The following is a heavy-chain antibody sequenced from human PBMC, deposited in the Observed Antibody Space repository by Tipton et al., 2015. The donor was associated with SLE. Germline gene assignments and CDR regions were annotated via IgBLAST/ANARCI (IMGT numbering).Heavy chain of an antibody. CDR3: AKDLDRDGYTFDY. CDR2: IRYDGSKK. CDR1: GFTFSNYG. D-gene: IGHD5-24*01. V-gene: IGHV3-30*02. Sequence: SLRLSCAASGFTFSNYGMHWVRQAPGKGLEWVACIRYDGSKKYYADSVKCRFTISRDNSKNTLYLQMNSLRAEDTAVYYCAKDLDRDGYTFDYWGQGTVGTVSS. J-gene: IGHJ4*02.